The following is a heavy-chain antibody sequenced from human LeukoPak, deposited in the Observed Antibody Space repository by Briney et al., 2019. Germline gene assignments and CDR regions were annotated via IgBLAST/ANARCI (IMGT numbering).Heavy chain of an antibody. D-gene: IGHD2-15*01. Sequence: GGSLRLSCAASGFTFSSYWMSWVRQAPGKGLEWVANIKQDGSEKYYVDSVEGRFTISRDNAKNSLYLQMNSLRAEDTAVYYCASWDCSGGSCYLWSWGQGTLVTVSS. CDR3: ASWDCSGGSCYLWS. CDR1: GFTFSSYW. V-gene: IGHV3-7*01. CDR2: IKQDGSEK. J-gene: IGHJ5*02.